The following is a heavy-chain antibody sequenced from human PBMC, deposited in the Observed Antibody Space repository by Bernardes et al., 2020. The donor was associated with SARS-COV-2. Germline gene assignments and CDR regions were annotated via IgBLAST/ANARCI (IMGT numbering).Heavy chain of an antibody. V-gene: IGHV4-31*03. CDR3: ARTSMSHFDY. D-gene: IGHD5-18*01. CDR1: GDSISSGGFY. CDR2: VFYSGIT. J-gene: IGHJ4*02. Sequence: SDTLSLTCSVSGDSISSGGFYWTWIRQHPGKGLEWVGYVFYSGITYYNPSLKGRITISMDTSKNHFSLKLSSVSAADTAIYYCARTSMSHFDYWGQGALVTVSS.